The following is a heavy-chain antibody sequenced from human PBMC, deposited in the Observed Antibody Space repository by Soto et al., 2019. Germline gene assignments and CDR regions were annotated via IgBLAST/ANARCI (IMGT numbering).Heavy chain of an antibody. D-gene: IGHD1-20*01. CDR3: AREGKFYNWKSRSDAFDI. CDR1: DGSLSDYY. V-gene: IGHV4-34*01. J-gene: IGHJ3*02. Sequence: PSETLSLTCAVYDGSLSDYYWNWLRQPPGEGLEWIGEINHSGRASYNPSLKSRVTISVDTSKNQFSLKLSSVTAADTAVYYCAREGKFYNWKSRSDAFDIWGQGTMVTVSS. CDR2: INHSGRA.